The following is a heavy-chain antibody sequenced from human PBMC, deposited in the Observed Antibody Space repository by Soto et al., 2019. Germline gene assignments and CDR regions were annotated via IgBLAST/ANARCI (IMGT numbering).Heavy chain of an antibody. J-gene: IGHJ4*02. V-gene: IGHV4-30-2*01. D-gene: IGHD4-4*01. CDR2: IYHSGST. Sequence: QLQLQESGSGLVKPSQTLSLTCAVSGGSISSGGYSWGWIRQPPGKGLEWIGYIYHSGSTYYNPSLKRRVTISVDRSKNQFSLKLSSVTAADTAVYYCARVGRGNYVPVDYWGQGTLVTVSS. CDR1: GGSISSGGYS. CDR3: ARVGRGNYVPVDY.